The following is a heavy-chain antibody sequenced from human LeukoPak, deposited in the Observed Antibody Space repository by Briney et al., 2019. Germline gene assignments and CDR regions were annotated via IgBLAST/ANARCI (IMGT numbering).Heavy chain of an antibody. CDR3: ATDLYSGYENPGGY. V-gene: IGHV3-30*03. Sequence: PGRSLRLSCAASGFTFSSYGMHWVRQAPGKGLEWVAVISYDGGNKFYTDSVKGRFTISSDNSKNTLFLQMNSLTPEDTAVYYCATDLYSGYENPGGYWGQGTLVTVSS. CDR2: ISYDGGNK. CDR1: GFTFSSYG. J-gene: IGHJ4*02. D-gene: IGHD5-12*01.